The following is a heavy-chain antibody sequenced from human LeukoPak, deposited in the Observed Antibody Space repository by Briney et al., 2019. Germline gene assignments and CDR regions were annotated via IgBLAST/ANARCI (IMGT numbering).Heavy chain of an antibody. V-gene: IGHV4-4*07. CDR2: IYTSGST. CDR3: ARGDFWSGYSPDTYYYYMDV. D-gene: IGHD3-3*01. Sequence: PSETLSLTCTVSGGSTSSYYWSWIRQPAGRGLELIGRIYTSGSTNYNPSLKSRVTISVDKSKNQFSLKLSSVTAADTAVYYCARGDFWSGYSPDTYYYYMDVWGKGTTVTVSS. CDR1: GGSTSSYY. J-gene: IGHJ6*03.